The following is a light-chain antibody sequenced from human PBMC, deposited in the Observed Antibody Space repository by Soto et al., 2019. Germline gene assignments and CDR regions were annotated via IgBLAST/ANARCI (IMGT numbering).Light chain of an antibody. CDR3: MQGTHWPWT. Sequence: DVVMTQSPLSLPVTLGQPASISCRSSQSLIHSDGNTYLNWFQQRPGQSPRRLIYKVSDRDSGVPDRFSGRGSGTDFALKSSRVEAEDVGVYSCMQGTHWPWTFGQGTEVEIK. V-gene: IGKV2-30*02. CDR2: KVS. CDR1: QSLIHSDGNTY. J-gene: IGKJ1*01.